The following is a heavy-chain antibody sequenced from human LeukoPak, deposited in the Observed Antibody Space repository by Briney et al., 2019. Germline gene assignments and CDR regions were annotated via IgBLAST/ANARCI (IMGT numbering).Heavy chain of an antibody. Sequence: GGSLRLSCAASGFTFSSHWMPWVRQAPGKGLVWVSRINSDGSSTNYADSVKGRFTISRDNAKNTLYLQMNSLRAEDTAVYYCARGSGWLYYFDYWGQGTLVTVSS. D-gene: IGHD6-19*01. CDR1: GFTFSSHW. CDR3: ARGSGWLYYFDY. V-gene: IGHV3-74*01. CDR2: INSDGSST. J-gene: IGHJ4*02.